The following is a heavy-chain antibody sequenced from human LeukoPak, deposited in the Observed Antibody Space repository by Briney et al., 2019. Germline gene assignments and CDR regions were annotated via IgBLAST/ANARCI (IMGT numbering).Heavy chain of an antibody. J-gene: IGHJ1*01. CDR2: INPNSGGT. CDR3: ARGPYGDSEYFQH. V-gene: IGHV1-2*02. D-gene: IGHD4-17*01. Sequence: ASVKVSCKASGYTFTGYYMHWVRQAPGQGLEWMGWINPNSGGTYYAQKFQGRVTMTSDTSISTAYMELSRLRSEDTAVYYCARGPYGDSEYFQHWGQGTLVTVSS. CDR1: GYTFTGYY.